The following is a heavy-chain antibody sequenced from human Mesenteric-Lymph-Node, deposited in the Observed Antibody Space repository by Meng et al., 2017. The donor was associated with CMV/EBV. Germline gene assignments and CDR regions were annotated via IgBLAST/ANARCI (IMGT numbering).Heavy chain of an antibody. CDR1: GFTFSSYA. CDR3: AREVATITGPDAFDI. D-gene: IGHD5-12*01. J-gene: IGHJ3*02. V-gene: IGHV3-23*01. CDR2: VDGGSYTT. Sequence: GESLKISCAASGFTFSSYAMSWVRQAPGKGLEWVSVVDGGSYTTYYADSVKGRFTISRDNSKNTLYLQMNSLRAEDTAVYYCAREVATITGPDAFDIWGQGTMVTVSS.